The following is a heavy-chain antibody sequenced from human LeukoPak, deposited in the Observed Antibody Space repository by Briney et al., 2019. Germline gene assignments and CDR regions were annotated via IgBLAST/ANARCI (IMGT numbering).Heavy chain of an antibody. CDR2: ISYDGSNK. V-gene: IGHV3-30*04. CDR3: ERADSYTMDAFDI. CDR1: GFTFSSYA. Sequence: PGGSLRLSCAASGFTFSSYAMDWVRQAPGKGLEWVAVISYDGSNKYYADSVKGRFTISRDNSKNTLYLQMNSLRAEDTAVYYCERADSYTMDAFDIWGQGTMVTVSS. D-gene: IGHD3-22*01. J-gene: IGHJ3*02.